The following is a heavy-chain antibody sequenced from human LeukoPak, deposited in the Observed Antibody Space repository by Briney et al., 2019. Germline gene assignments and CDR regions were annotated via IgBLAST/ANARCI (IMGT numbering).Heavy chain of an antibody. J-gene: IGHJ3*02. CDR2: IYYSGST. V-gene: IGHV4-59*01. Sequence: SETLSLTCTVSGGSISSYYWSWIRQPPGKGLEWIGYIYYSGSTNYNPSLKSRVTILVDTSKNQFSLKLSSVTAADTAVYYCARGLLRFLEWSPFDTWGQGTMVTVSS. CDR3: ARGLLRFLEWSPFDT. D-gene: IGHD3-3*01. CDR1: GGSISSYY.